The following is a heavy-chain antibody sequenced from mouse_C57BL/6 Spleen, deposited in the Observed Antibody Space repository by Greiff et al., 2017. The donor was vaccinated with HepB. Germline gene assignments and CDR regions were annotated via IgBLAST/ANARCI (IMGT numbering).Heavy chain of an antibody. J-gene: IGHJ1*03. D-gene: IGHD2-5*01. CDR1: GYTFTTYP. V-gene: IGHV1-47*01. CDR3: ARGDYSNYGGYFDV. Sequence: QVHVKQSGAELVKPGASVKMSCKASGYTFTTYPIEWMKQNHGKSLEWIGNFHPYNDDTKYNEKFKGKATLTVEKSSSTVYLELSRLTSDDSAVYYCARGDYSNYGGYFDVWGTGTTVTVSS. CDR2: FHPYNDDT.